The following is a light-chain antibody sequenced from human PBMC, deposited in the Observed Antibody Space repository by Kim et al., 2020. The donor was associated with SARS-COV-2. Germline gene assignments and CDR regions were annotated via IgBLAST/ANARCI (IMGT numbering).Light chain of an antibody. CDR3: QQFNSYPLT. J-gene: IGKJ4*01. V-gene: IGKV1-13*02. CDR1: QEIGRA. CDR2: GVV. Sequence: ATVGDRVNVHCRASQEIGRALVWYQQKTGKAPKLIYGVVSLESGVPSRFSASGSGTDFTLTIGSLQPEDFATYYCQQFNSYPLTFGGGTKVDIK.